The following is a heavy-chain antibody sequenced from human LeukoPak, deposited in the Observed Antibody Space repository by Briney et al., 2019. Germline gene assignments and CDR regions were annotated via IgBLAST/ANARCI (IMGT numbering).Heavy chain of an antibody. D-gene: IGHD6-13*01. J-gene: IGHJ6*02. CDR3: AREKFIAAAAKRHTYYYYGMDV. Sequence: SETLSLTCAVYGGSFSGYYWSWIRQPPGKGLEWIGEINHSGSTNYNPSLKSRVTISVDTSKNQFSLKLSSVTAADTAVYYCAREKFIAAAAKRHTYYYYGMDVWGQGTTVTVSS. V-gene: IGHV4-34*01. CDR1: GGSFSGYY. CDR2: INHSGST.